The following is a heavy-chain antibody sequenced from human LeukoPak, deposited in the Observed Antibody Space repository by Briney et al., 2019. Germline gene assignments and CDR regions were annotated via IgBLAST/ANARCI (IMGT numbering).Heavy chain of an antibody. Sequence: GASVKVSCKASGYTFTSYYMHWVRQAPGQGLEWMGIINPSGGSTSYAQKFQGRVTMTRDTSTSTVYMELSSLRSEDTAVYYCARDGGIYDSSGYYSHFDYWGQGTLVTVSS. D-gene: IGHD3-22*01. V-gene: IGHV1-46*01. CDR2: INPSGGST. J-gene: IGHJ4*02. CDR1: GYTFTSYY. CDR3: ARDGGIYDSSGYYSHFDY.